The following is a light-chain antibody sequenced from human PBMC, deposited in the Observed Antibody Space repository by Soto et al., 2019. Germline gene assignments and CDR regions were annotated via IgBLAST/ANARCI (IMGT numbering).Light chain of an antibody. CDR1: QRVSNW. Sequence: DIQMTQSPSALSASVGDRVTITCRASQRVSNWLAWYRQKPWEAHKLLIYEGSTLARGVPSRFSGSGSGTEFTLTISSLQPYDFATFYCQPYATYSRTFGHGTKVEVK. CDR2: EGS. CDR3: QPYATYSRT. J-gene: IGKJ1*01. V-gene: IGKV1-5*03.